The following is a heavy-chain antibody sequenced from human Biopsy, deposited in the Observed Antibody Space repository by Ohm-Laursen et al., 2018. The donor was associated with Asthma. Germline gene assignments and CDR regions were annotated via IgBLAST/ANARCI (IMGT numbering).Heavy chain of an antibody. Sequence: GASVKVSCKASGYTFINYAIHWVRQAPGQRLEWMGWINAGNGNTKYSQKFQGRVTISRDTSASTAYMELRSLRSDDTAVYYCASGLGMDVWGQGTTVTVSS. CDR2: INAGNGNT. CDR1: GYTFINYA. J-gene: IGHJ6*02. CDR3: ASGLGMDV. V-gene: IGHV1-3*01.